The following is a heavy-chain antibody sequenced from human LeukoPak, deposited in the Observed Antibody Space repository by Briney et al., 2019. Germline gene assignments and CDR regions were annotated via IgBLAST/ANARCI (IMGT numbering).Heavy chain of an antibody. CDR1: GGSFSGYY. J-gene: IGHJ4*02. V-gene: IGHV4-59*08. Sequence: SETLSLTCAVYGGSFSGYYWSWIRQPPGKGLEWIGYIYYSGSTNYNPSLKSRVTISVDTSKNQFSLKLSSVTAADTAVYYCARHLVRGVIDYWGQGTLVTVSS. CDR2: IYYSGST. CDR3: ARHLVRGVIDY. D-gene: IGHD3-10*01.